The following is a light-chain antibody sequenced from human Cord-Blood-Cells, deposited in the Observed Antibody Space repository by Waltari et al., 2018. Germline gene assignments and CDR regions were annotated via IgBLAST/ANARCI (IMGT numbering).Light chain of an antibody. CDR1: KLGDKY. V-gene: IGLV3-1*01. CDR3: QAWDSSTNYV. Sequence: SYELTQPPSVSVSPGQTARITCSGDKLGDKYACWYQQKPGQSPVLVIYQDSKRPSGTPERFSGSNSRNTATLTISGTQAMDDADYYCQAWDSSTNYVFGTGTKVTVL. J-gene: IGLJ1*01. CDR2: QDS.